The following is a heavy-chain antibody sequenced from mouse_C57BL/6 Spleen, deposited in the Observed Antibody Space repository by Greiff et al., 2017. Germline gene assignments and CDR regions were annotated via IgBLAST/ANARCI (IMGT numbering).Heavy chain of an antibody. D-gene: IGHD2-1*01. CDR1: GYTFTSYW. J-gene: IGHJ4*01. CDR3: ARVDGNYNAMDY. CDR2: IDPSDSYT. V-gene: IGHV1-50*01. Sequence: QVQLQQPGAELVKPGASVKLSCKASGYTFTSYWMQWVKQRPGQGLEWIGEIDPSDSYTNYNQKFKGKATLTVDTSSSTAYMQLSSLTSEDSAVYYCARVDGNYNAMDYWGQGTSVTVSS.